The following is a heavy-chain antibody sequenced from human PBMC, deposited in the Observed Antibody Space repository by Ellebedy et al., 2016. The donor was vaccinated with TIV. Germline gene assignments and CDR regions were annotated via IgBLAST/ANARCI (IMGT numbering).Heavy chain of an antibody. J-gene: IGHJ3*01. CDR3: SWEGFDTFEV. D-gene: IGHD1-26*01. Sequence: SVKGRFTISRDNAKKSVYLQMNSLRAEDTAVYYCSWEGFDTFEVWGQGTMVTVSS. V-gene: IGHV3-11*06.